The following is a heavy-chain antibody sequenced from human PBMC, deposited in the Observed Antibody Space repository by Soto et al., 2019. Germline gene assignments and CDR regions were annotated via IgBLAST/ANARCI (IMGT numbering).Heavy chain of an antibody. D-gene: IGHD6-19*01. CDR3: ARGRGWRDY. V-gene: IGHV1-8*01. CDR1: GYTFTNYD. Sequence: QVQLVQSGAEVKKPGASVKVSCKASGYTFTNYDINWVRQAPGQGLEWMGWMDPNSGNTDYAQKFQGRDTITRNTSISTAYLELSSLSSEDTAVYYCARGRGWRDYWGQGTLVTVSS. J-gene: IGHJ4*02. CDR2: MDPNSGNT.